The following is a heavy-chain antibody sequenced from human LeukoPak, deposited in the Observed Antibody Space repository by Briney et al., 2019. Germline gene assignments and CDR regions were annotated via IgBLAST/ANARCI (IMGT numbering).Heavy chain of an antibody. CDR3: ARDRGSGAYYYYGMDV. Sequence: SVKVPCKASGGTFSSYAISWVRQAPGQGLEWMGGIIPIFGTANYAQKFQGRVTITADESTSTAYMELSSLRSEDTAVYYCARDRGSGAYYYYGMDVWGQGTTVTVSS. CDR1: GGTFSSYA. V-gene: IGHV1-69*01. CDR2: IIPIFGTA. J-gene: IGHJ6*02. D-gene: IGHD2-15*01.